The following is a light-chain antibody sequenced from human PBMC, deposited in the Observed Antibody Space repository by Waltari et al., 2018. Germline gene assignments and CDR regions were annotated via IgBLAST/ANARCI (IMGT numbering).Light chain of an antibody. CDR1: QYVHSNY. V-gene: IGKV3-20*01. CDR3: QQYYNSPFT. J-gene: IGKJ2*01. CDR2: GGS. Sequence: EIVLTQSPGTVSLSPGERATLSCRASQYVHSNYLAWYQQKPGQAPRLLIYGGSMRTTGIPGRFTASGSGTEFTLTISGLEAEDFAVYFCQQYYNSPFTFGRGTKMEI.